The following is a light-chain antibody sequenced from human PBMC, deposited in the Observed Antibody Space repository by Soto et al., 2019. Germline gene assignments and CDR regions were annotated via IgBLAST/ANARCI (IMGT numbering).Light chain of an antibody. Sequence: DIEVTQSPCALSASLGDRVTISCQASHDISDVVKWYQQQPGKAPQVLIYDASKLQTGVPSRFSGRGSGKDFTFTIRILQPDVSGTYCYQQVYYLPITFGQGTRLEIK. V-gene: IGKV1-33*01. CDR3: QQVYYLPIT. CDR1: HDISDV. CDR2: DAS. J-gene: IGKJ5*01.